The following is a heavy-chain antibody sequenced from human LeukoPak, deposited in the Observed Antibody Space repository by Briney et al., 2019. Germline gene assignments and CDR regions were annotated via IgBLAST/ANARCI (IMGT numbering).Heavy chain of an antibody. D-gene: IGHD3-22*01. Sequence: PSETLSLTCTVSGDSTTGSSYYWGWIRQPPGEGLEWIGSMFYSGSTYSNPSLKSRVTISVDTSKNQFSLKLSSVTAADTAVYCCARHYYDSTGYYYFDYWGQGTLVTVSS. V-gene: IGHV4-39*01. CDR2: MFYSGST. J-gene: IGHJ4*02. CDR1: GDSTTGSSYY. CDR3: ARHYYDSTGYYYFDY.